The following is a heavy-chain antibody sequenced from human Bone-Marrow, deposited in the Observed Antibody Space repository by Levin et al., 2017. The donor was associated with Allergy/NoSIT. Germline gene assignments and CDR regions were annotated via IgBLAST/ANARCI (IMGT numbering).Heavy chain of an antibody. V-gene: IGHV4-31*03. CDR1: GGAISSPDSY. CDR2: IYYSGST. J-gene: IGHJ5*02. D-gene: IGHD3-10*01. Sequence: SQTLSLTCTVFGGAISSPDSYWSWIRQHPGKGLEWIGYIYYSGSTYYNPSLKGRVTMSVDTSKSQFSLNLSSVTAADTAIYYCARGFGSGINWFDPWGQGTLVTVSS. CDR3: ARGFGSGINWFDP.